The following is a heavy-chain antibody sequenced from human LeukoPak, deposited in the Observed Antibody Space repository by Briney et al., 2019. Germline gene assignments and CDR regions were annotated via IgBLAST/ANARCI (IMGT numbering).Heavy chain of an antibody. CDR2: IYYTGST. J-gene: IGHJ4*02. D-gene: IGHD6-19*01. CDR3: ATGRAYSSVDY. CDR1: GGSISSYY. Sequence: SETPSLTCTASGGSISSYYWSWIRQPPGKGLEWIGCIYYTGSTNYNPSLKSRVTISVDTSKNQFSLKLSSVTAADTAVYYCATGRAYSSVDYWGQGTLVTVSS. V-gene: IGHV4-59*01.